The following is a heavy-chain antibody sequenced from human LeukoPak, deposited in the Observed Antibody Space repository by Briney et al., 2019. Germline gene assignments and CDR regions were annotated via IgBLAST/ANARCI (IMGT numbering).Heavy chain of an antibody. J-gene: IGHJ4*02. Sequence: GASVKVSCKASGGTFSSYTISWVRQAPGQGLEWMGRITPILGIANYAQKFQGRVTITADKSTSTAYMELSSLRSEDTAVYYCARDSYYDSSGLFDYWGQGTLATVSS. CDR3: ARDSYYDSSGLFDY. D-gene: IGHD3-22*01. V-gene: IGHV1-69*04. CDR1: GGTFSSYT. CDR2: ITPILGIA.